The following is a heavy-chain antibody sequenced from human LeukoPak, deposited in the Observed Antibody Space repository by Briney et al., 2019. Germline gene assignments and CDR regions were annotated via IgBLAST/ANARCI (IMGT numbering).Heavy chain of an antibody. CDR3: ARDLLRVRDYYGSGAFDP. CDR2: IYTSGST. V-gene: IGHV4-4*07. CDR1: GGSISSYY. D-gene: IGHD3-10*01. J-gene: IGHJ5*02. Sequence: SEALSLTCTVSGGSISSYYWSWIRQPAGKGLEWIGRIYTSGSTNYNPSLKSRVTMSVDTSKNQFSLKLSSVTAADTAVYYCARDLLRVRDYYGSGAFDPWGQGTLVTVSS.